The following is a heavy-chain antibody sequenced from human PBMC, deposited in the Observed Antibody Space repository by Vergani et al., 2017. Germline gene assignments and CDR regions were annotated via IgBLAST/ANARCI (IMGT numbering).Heavy chain of an antibody. CDR1: GGSISSGSYY. CDR3: AIRSIAAAGTAQDY. Sequence: QVQLQESGPGLVKPSQTLSLTCTVSGGSISSGSYYWSWIRQPAGKGLEWIGEINHSGSTNYNPSLKSRVTISVDTSKNQFSLKLSSVTAADTAVYYCAIRSIAAAGTAQDYWGQGTLVTVSS. V-gene: IGHV4-61*02. J-gene: IGHJ4*02. D-gene: IGHD6-13*01. CDR2: INHSGST.